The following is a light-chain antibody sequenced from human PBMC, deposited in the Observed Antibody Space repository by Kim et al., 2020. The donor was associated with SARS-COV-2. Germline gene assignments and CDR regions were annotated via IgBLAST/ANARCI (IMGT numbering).Light chain of an antibody. J-gene: IGKJ3*01. CDR2: GAS. CDR3: QQYGNSPST. V-gene: IGKV3-20*01. Sequence: CPGERATLSVRASQSVRNNYLAWYQQKPGQAPGLLIHGASGRATGIPDRFSGSGSGTDFTLTISRVEPEDFAVYYCQQYGNSPSTFGPGTKVDIK. CDR1: QSVRNNY.